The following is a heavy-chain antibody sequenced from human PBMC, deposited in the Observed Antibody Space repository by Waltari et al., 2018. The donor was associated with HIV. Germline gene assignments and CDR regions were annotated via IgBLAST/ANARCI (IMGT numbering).Heavy chain of an antibody. V-gene: IGHV3-23*01. Sequence: EVQLLESGGGLVQPGGSLRLVCAASGITFSSYAMRWVRQAPGKGLEWVSSISAGGVSTYYADSVKGRFTISRDNSKNTVYLQMNSLRGEDTAVYYCARDLGGYWYFDLWGRGTLVTVSS. D-gene: IGHD3-16*01. CDR2: ISAGGVST. CDR1: GITFSSYA. J-gene: IGHJ2*01. CDR3: ARDLGGYWYFDL.